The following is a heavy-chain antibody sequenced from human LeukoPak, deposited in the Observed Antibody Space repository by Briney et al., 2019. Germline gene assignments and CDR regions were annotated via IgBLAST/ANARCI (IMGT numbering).Heavy chain of an antibody. D-gene: IGHD2-2*01. CDR2: INHSGST. Sequence: SETLSLTCAVYGGSFSGYYWSWIRQPPGKGLEWIGEINHSGSTNYNPSLKSRVTISVDTSKNQFSLELSSVTAADTAVYYCARGESTSWSYDWFDPWGQGTLVTVSS. CDR1: GGSFSGYY. J-gene: IGHJ5*02. V-gene: IGHV4-34*01. CDR3: ARGESTSWSYDWFDP.